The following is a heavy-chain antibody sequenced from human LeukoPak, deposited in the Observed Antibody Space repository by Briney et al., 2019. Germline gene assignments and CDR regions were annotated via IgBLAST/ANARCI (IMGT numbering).Heavy chain of an antibody. V-gene: IGHV3-30*03. Sequence: GGSLRLSCAASGFTFSSYAMSWVRQAPGKGLEWVAVISYDGSNKYYADSVKGRFTISRDNSKNTLYLQMNSLRAEDTAVYYCASGSGSYYNDFEYWGQGTLVTVSS. CDR2: ISYDGSNK. CDR1: GFTFSSYA. CDR3: ASGSGSYYNDFEY. J-gene: IGHJ4*02. D-gene: IGHD3-10*01.